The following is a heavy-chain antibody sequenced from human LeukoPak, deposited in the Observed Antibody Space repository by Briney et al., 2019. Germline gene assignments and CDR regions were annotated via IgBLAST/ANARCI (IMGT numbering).Heavy chain of an antibody. D-gene: IGHD2-2*01. J-gene: IGHJ6*03. CDR3: VRVALPAAIYYYMDI. V-gene: IGHV3-43*01. CDR2: LSWDGSTT. Sequence: GGSLRLSCAASGFTLDDYTMHWVRQAPGKGLEWVSLLSWDGSTTYYADSVRGRFTVSRDTNKNSLLLQMNSLRTEDTALYYCVRVALPAAIYYYMDIWGKGTTVIVSS. CDR1: GFTLDDYT.